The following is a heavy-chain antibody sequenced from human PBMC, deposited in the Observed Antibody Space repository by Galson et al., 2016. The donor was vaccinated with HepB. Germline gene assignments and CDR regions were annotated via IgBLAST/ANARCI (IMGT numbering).Heavy chain of an antibody. Sequence: SETLSLTCTVSGYSIRSGYYWGWIRQPPGKGLEWIGTIYYSGTTYYNPSLESRITISVDTPNNKISLNVNSVTAADTAVYYCASHKGWSYQNFDYWGQGTLVTVSS. V-gene: IGHV4-38-2*02. J-gene: IGHJ4*02. CDR1: GYSIRSGYY. CDR3: ASHKGWSYQNFDY. D-gene: IGHD1-26*01. CDR2: IYYSGTT.